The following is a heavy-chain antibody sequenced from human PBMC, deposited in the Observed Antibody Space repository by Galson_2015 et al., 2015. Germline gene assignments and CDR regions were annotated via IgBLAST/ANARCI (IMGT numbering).Heavy chain of an antibody. D-gene: IGHD6-19*01. J-gene: IGHJ3*02. V-gene: IGHV3-23*01. Sequence: SLRLSCAASGFTFSSYAMSWVRQAPGKGLEWVSAISGSGGSTYYADSVKGRFSISRDNSKNTLYLQMNSLRAEDTAVYYCAKDKSSGWHYDAFDIWGQGTMVTVSS. CDR1: GFTFSSYA. CDR3: AKDKSSGWHYDAFDI. CDR2: ISGSGGST.